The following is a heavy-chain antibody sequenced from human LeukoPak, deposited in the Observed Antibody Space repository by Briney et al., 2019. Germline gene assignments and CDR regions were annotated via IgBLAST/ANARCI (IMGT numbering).Heavy chain of an antibody. Sequence: GGSLRLSCAASGFTFSSYSMSWVRQAPGKGLEWVSAIGNSGDNTYYADSVKGRFTISRDNAKNTLYLQMNSLRAEDTAVYHCAKDRVAAAGIGEFAYWGQGTLVTVSS. CDR2: IGNSGDNT. CDR1: GFTFSSYS. J-gene: IGHJ4*02. D-gene: IGHD6-13*01. V-gene: IGHV3-23*01. CDR3: AKDRVAAAGIGEFAY.